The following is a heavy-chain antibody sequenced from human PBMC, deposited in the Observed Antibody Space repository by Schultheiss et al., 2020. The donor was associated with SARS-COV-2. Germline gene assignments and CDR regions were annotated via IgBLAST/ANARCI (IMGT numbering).Heavy chain of an antibody. J-gene: IGHJ4*02. D-gene: IGHD3-22*01. V-gene: IGHV3-30*02. CDR3: AKDAGYYYDSSPDY. CDR1: GFTFSSYG. Sequence: GGSLRLSCAASGFTFSSYGMHWVRQAPGKGLEWVAVIWYDGSNKYYADSVKGRFTISRDNSKNTLYLQMNSLRAEDTAVYYCAKDAGYYYDSSPDYWGQGTLVTVSS. CDR2: IWYDGSNK.